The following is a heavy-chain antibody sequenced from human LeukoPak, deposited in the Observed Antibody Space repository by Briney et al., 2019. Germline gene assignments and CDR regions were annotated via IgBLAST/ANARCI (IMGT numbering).Heavy chain of an antibody. CDR3: ASGHSSSWAADY. Sequence: SETLSLTCTVSGGSISSYYWSWIRQPAGKGLEWIGRIYTSGSTSYNPSLKSRVTMSVDTSKNQFSLKLSSVTASDTAVYYCASGHSSSWAADYWGQGTLVTVSS. CDR2: IYTSGST. J-gene: IGHJ4*02. V-gene: IGHV4-4*07. CDR1: GGSISSYY. D-gene: IGHD6-13*01.